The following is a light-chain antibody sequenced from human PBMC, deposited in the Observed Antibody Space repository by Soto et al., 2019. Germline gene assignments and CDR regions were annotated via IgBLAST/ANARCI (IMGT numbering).Light chain of an antibody. Sequence: DIQMTQSPSSVSVSVGDRVTITCRASQGINSWLDWYQQKPGKAPKLLIYAASSLQSGVPSRFSGSGSGTDFTLTISSLQPEDFATYYCQQANSFPITFGQGTRLEIK. CDR3: QQANSFPIT. V-gene: IGKV1-12*01. CDR2: AAS. J-gene: IGKJ5*01. CDR1: QGINSW.